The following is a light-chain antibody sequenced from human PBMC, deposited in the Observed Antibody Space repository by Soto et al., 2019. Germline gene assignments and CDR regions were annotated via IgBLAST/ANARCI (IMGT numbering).Light chain of an antibody. CDR3: AACDDSLNAVV. Sequence: QSVLTQPPSASGTPGQRVTISCSGSNSNVGSNTVDWYQQLPGTAPKLLIYHNHQRPSGVPDRLSGSKSGTSASLAISGLQSEDEADYYCAACDDSLNAVVFGGGTKVTVL. CDR2: HNH. CDR1: NSNVGSNT. J-gene: IGLJ2*01. V-gene: IGLV1-44*01.